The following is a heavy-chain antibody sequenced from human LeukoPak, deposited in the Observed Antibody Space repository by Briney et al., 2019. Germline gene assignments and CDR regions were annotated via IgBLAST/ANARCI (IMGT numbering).Heavy chain of an antibody. V-gene: IGHV1-24*01. CDR3: ATGVYCATTTCPGHGNYYYFMDV. CDR2: FDPKDGET. D-gene: IGHD2-21*01. Sequence: GASVKVSCKVSGFTLSELSMHWVRQAPGKGLEWVGGFDPKDGETVYGERFRDRVTLTDDRSSNTAYMDLSSLGADDTAVYYCATGVYCATTTCPGHGNYYYFMDVWGEGTTVTV. CDR1: GFTLSELS. J-gene: IGHJ6*03.